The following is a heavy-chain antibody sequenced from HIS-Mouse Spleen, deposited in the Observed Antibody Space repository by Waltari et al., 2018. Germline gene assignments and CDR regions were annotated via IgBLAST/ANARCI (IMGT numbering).Heavy chain of an antibody. CDR1: GLPFRRYG. V-gene: IGHV3-30*18. D-gene: IGHD1-26*01. CDR2: ISYDGSNK. CDR3: AKDTSGSYSDY. Sequence: QVQLVESGGGVVQPGRSLRLSCSASGLPFRRYGMHWVRQAPGKGLEWVAVISYDGSNKYYADSVKGRFTISRDNSKNTLYLQMNSLRAEDTAVYYCAKDTSGSYSDYWGQGTLVTVSS. J-gene: IGHJ4*02.